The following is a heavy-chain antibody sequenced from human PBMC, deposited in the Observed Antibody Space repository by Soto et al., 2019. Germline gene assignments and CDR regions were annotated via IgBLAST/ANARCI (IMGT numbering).Heavy chain of an antibody. CDR2: IIPIFGTA. Sequence: SVNVSCKASVGTFSSYAISWVRQAPGQGLEWMGGIIPIFGTANYAQKSQGRVTITADESTSTAYMELSSLSSEDTAVYYCEMSLRFLEFPSNPYNWFDPWGQGTLVTVSS. J-gene: IGHJ5*02. CDR3: EMSLRFLEFPSNPYNWFDP. CDR1: VGTFSSYA. V-gene: IGHV1-69*13. D-gene: IGHD3-3*01.